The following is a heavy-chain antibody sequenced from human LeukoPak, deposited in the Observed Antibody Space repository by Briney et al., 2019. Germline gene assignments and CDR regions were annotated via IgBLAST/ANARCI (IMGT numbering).Heavy chain of an antibody. Sequence: GRSLRLSCAASGFTFSSYAMHWVRQAPGKGLEWVAVISYDGSNKYYADSVKGRFTISRDNSKNTLYLQMNSLRAEDTAVYYCARVGYYDSSGYLDAFDIWGQGTMVIVSS. CDR3: ARVGYYDSSGYLDAFDI. J-gene: IGHJ3*02. CDR1: GFTFSSYA. V-gene: IGHV3-30-3*01. D-gene: IGHD3-22*01. CDR2: ISYDGSNK.